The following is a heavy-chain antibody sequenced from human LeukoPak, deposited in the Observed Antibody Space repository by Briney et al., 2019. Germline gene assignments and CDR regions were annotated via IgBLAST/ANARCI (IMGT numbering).Heavy chain of an antibody. J-gene: IGHJ6*03. D-gene: IGHD5-18*01. CDR1: GFTFSSYA. Sequence: QTGGSLRLSCAASGFTFSSYAMSWVRQAPGKGLEWVSAISGSGGSTYYADSVKGRFTISRDNSKNTLYLQMNSLRAEDTAVYYCAKGGIQLWLQGYYYMDVWGKGTTVTVSS. CDR2: ISGSGGST. V-gene: IGHV3-23*01. CDR3: AKGGIQLWLQGYYYMDV.